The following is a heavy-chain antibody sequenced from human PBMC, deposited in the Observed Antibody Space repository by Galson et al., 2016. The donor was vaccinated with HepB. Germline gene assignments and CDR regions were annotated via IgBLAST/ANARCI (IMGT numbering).Heavy chain of an antibody. D-gene: IGHD3-16*01. V-gene: IGHV4-59*02. CDR2: IYHSGST. CDR3: ARDPVGGGFDH. CDR1: GDSVSAFY. J-gene: IGHJ4*02. Sequence: SETLSLTCSVSGDSVSAFYWSWIRQPPGKGLEWIGHIYHSGSTDYNASLRSRLAMSIDMSKNQFSLRLTSVTAADTAVYYCARDPVGGGFDHWGQGLLVTVSA.